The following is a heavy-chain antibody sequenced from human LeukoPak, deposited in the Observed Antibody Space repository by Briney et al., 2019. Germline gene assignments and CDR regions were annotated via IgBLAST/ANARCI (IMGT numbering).Heavy chain of an antibody. D-gene: IGHD4-17*01. CDR2: ISSSGSNI. CDR1: GFTFSSYR. J-gene: IGHJ4*02. Sequence: GGSLRLSCAASGFTFSSYRMNWVRQAPGKGLEWLSYISSSGSNIHYADSVKGRFTISRDNAKNSLYLQMNSLRAEDTAVYYCARTTTVIKGRIDYWGQGTLVTVSS. V-gene: IGHV3-48*04. CDR3: ARTTTVIKGRIDY.